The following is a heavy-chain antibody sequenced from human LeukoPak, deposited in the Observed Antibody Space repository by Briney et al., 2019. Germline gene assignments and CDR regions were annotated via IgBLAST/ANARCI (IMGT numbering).Heavy chain of an antibody. J-gene: IGHJ4*02. CDR3: ARGSKDYYDSSGYYYY. V-gene: IGHV1-8*01. CDR1: GYTFTSYD. D-gene: IGHD3-22*01. Sequence: ASVKVSCKASGYTFTSYDINWVRQATGQGLEWMGWMNPNSGNTGYAQKFQGRVTMTRNTSISTAYMELSSLRSEDTAVYYCARGSKDYYDSSGYYYYWGQGTLVTVCS. CDR2: MNPNSGNT.